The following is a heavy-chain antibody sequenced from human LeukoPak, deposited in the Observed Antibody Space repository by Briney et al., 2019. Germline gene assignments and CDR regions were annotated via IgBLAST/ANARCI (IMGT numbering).Heavy chain of an antibody. CDR1: GFTFSSYS. D-gene: IGHD3-3*01. CDR2: ISSSSYI. J-gene: IGHJ6*03. V-gene: IGHV3-21*01. CDR3: ATDYDFWSGPPLGYMDV. Sequence: GGSLRLSCAASGFTFSSYSMNWVRQAPGKGLEWVSSISSSSYIYYADSVKGRFTISRDNAKNSLYLQMNSLRAEDTAVYYCATDYDFWSGPPLGYMDVWGKGTTVTVSS.